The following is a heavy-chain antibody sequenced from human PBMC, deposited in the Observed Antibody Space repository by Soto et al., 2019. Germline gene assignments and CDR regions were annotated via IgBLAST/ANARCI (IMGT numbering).Heavy chain of an antibody. J-gene: IGHJ5*02. Sequence: ASVKVSCKASGGTFSSYTISWVRQAPGQGLEWMGRIIPILGIANYAQKFQGRVTITADKSTSTAYMELSSLRSEDTAVYYCGRGLDIVVVPAADSQITDWFDPWGQGTLVTVSS. CDR1: GGTFSSYT. D-gene: IGHD2-2*03. V-gene: IGHV1-69*02. CDR2: IIPILGIA. CDR3: GRGLDIVVVPAADSQITDWFDP.